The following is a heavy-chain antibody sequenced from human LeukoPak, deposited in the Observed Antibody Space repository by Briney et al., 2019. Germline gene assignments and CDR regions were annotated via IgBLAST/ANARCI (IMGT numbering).Heavy chain of an antibody. CDR1: RGTFSSFG. J-gene: IGHJ2*01. Sequence: SVKVSCKASRGTFSSFGISWLRQAPGQGLEWMGGIIPMLGTANYAPKFQGRPPIAADESTSKAYMELSSLRSEDTAVYYCARRITVIVVVPEYWYFDLWGRGTLVTVSS. CDR3: ARRITVIVVVPEYWYFDL. V-gene: IGHV1-69*01. D-gene: IGHD3-22*01. CDR2: IIPMLGTA.